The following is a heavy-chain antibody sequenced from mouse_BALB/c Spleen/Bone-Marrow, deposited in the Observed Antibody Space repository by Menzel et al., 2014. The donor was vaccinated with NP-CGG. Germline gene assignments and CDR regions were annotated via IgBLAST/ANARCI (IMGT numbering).Heavy chain of an antibody. Sequence: VQLQQSGPGLVKPSQSLSLTCTVTGYSITSDYAWNWIRQFPGNKLEWMGYISYSGSTSYNPSRKSRISITRDTSKNQFFLQLNSVTTEDTATYYCARTTTVVSHFDYWGQGTTLTVSS. D-gene: IGHD1-1*01. CDR1: GYSITSDYA. V-gene: IGHV3-2*02. CDR3: ARTTTVVSHFDY. CDR2: ISYSGST. J-gene: IGHJ2*01.